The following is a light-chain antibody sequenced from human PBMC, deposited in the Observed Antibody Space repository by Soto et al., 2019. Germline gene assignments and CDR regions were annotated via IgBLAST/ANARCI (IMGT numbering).Light chain of an antibody. J-gene: IGLJ1*01. CDR1: SSDVGAYNY. Sequence: QSVLTQPASVSGPPGQSITISCTGTSSDVGAYNYVSWYQHHPGKAPRLVIYDVTNRPSGISDRFSGSKSGNTASLTISGLLAEGEADYYCASYTTISTYVFGTGTKVT. CDR3: ASYTTISTYV. V-gene: IGLV2-14*01. CDR2: DVT.